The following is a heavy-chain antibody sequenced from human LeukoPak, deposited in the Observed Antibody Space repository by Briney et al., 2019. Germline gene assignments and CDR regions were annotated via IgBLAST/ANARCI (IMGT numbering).Heavy chain of an antibody. Sequence: ASVKVSCKASGYTFTSYYMHWVRQAPGQGLEWMGIINPSGGSTSYAQKFQGRVTMTRDTPTSTVYMELSSLRSEDTAVYYCAKSGYSYGYLYYYMDVWGKGTTVTVSS. CDR1: GYTFTSYY. CDR3: AKSGYSYGYLYYYMDV. D-gene: IGHD5-18*01. V-gene: IGHV1-46*01. CDR2: INPSGGST. J-gene: IGHJ6*03.